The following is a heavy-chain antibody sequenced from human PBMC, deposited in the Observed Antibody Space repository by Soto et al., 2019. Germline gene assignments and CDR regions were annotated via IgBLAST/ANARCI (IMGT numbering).Heavy chain of an antibody. CDR3: ARDYYGSGRLNAHNWFDP. CDR2: IGAYNGNT. D-gene: IGHD3-10*01. J-gene: IGHJ5*02. V-gene: IGHV1-18*01. CDR1: GYTFTSYG. Sequence: ASVKVSCKASGYTFTSYGISWVRQAPGQGLEWMGWIGAYNGNTNYAQKLQGRVTMTTDTSTSTAYMELRSLRSDGTAVYYCARDYYGSGRLNAHNWFDPWGQGTLVTVSS.